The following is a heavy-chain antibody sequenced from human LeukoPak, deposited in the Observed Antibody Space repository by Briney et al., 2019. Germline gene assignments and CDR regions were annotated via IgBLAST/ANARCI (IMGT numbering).Heavy chain of an antibody. J-gene: IGHJ4*02. D-gene: IGHD3-3*01. Sequence: GGSLRLSCAASGFTFSSYSMNWVRQAPGKGLEWVSYISSSSSTIYYADSVKGRFTISRDNAKNSLYLQMNSLRAEDTAVYYCAKAWGPFGVVYHLDYWGQGTLVTVSS. CDR3: AKAWGPFGVVYHLDY. V-gene: IGHV3-48*01. CDR2: ISSSSSTI. CDR1: GFTFSSYS.